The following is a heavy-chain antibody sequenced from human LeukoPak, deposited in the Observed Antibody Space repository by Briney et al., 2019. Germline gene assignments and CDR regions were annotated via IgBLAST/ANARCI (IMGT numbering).Heavy chain of an antibody. CDR1: GFRFGDFA. J-gene: IGHJ6*02. V-gene: IGHV3-23*01. CDR3: AKDDWSRGTIYYYYGMDV. D-gene: IGHD1-14*01. CDR2: ISGSGDGT. Sequence: QTGGSLRLSCVASGFRFGDFAMSWVRLAPGKGLEWVSSISGSGDGTYYADSVKGRFTISRDNAKNSLYLQMNSLRAEDTALYYCAKDDWSRGTIYYYYGMDVWGQGTTVTVSS.